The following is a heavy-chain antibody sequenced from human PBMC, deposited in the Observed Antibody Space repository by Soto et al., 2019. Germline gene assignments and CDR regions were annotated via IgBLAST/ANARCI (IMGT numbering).Heavy chain of an antibody. CDR1: GGSISGSSDY. J-gene: IGHJ5*02. D-gene: IGHD3-22*01. V-gene: IGHV4-39*01. Sequence: QLQLQESGPGLVKPSETLSLTCTVSGGSISGSSDYWGWIRQPPGKGLEWIGSIFYSGNTYYNPSLKSGVAISVDTSKNQFSLKLSSVTAADTSVYYCASDSSYYYDSSAYYSNWFDPWGQGMLVTVSS. CDR3: ASDSSYYYDSSAYYSNWFDP. CDR2: IFYSGNT.